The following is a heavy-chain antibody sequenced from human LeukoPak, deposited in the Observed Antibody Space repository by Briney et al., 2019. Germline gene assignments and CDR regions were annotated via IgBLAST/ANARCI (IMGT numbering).Heavy chain of an antibody. D-gene: IGHD2-2*02. CDR3: AMKAVPRPRLYDAFD. CDR1: GFTFSSCA. V-gene: IGHV3-23*01. CDR2: ISTSGGRT. J-gene: IGHJ3*01. Sequence: GGSLRLSCAASGFTFSSCAMSWVRQAPGKGLEWVSAISTSGGRTFYADSVKGRFTISRDNSKNTLYLQMNSLRADDTAVYYCAMKAVPRPRLYDAFDWGQGTVVTVSS.